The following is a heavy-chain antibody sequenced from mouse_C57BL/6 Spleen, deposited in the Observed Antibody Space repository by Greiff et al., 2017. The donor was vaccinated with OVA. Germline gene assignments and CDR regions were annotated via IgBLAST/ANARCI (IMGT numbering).Heavy chain of an antibody. CDR1: GYAFTNYL. D-gene: IGHD3-2*02. Sequence: QVHVKQSGAELVRPGTSVKVSCKASGYAFTNYLIEWVKQRPGQGLEWIGVINPGSGGTNYNEKFKGKATLTADKSSSTAYMQLSSLTSEDSAVYFCARDSSGTGVLDYWGQGTSVTVSS. CDR3: ARDSSGTGVLDY. J-gene: IGHJ4*01. CDR2: INPGSGGT. V-gene: IGHV1-54*01.